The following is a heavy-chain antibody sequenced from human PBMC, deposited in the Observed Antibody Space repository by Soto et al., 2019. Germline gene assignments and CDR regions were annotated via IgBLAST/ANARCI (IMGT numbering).Heavy chain of an antibody. CDR3: ARGSKTTRDFDF. Sequence: EVQLVESGGGLVQPGGSLRLSFAVSGFTFSDHYMDWVRQAPGKGLEWVGRSRNKPSSYTTEYAASVQGRFTISRDDSETSLYLQMNSLKSEDTAVYYCARGSKTTRDFDFWGQGTLVTVSS. V-gene: IGHV3-72*01. J-gene: IGHJ4*02. CDR2: SRNKPSSYTT. CDR1: GFTFSDHY. D-gene: IGHD1-26*01.